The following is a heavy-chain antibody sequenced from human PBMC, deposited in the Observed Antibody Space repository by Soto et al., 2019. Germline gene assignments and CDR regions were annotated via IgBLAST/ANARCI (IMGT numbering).Heavy chain of an antibody. CDR1: GFSISSGYF. Sequence: SETLSLTCTVSGFSISSGYFWGWLRPPPGKGLEWIGSMYQSGTTYYTPSLKSRVTLSVDRSKNRSSLKLSSVTAADTALYYFARDWYSDGYNGGYFDYWGQGALVTVSS. CDR2: MYQSGTT. J-gene: IGHJ4*02. V-gene: IGHV4-38-2*02. CDR3: ARDWYSDGYNGGYFDY. D-gene: IGHD1-26*01.